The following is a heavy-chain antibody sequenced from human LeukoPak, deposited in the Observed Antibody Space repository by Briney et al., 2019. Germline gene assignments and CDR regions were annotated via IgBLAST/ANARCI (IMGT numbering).Heavy chain of an antibody. D-gene: IGHD6-13*01. CDR3: ARDSIAAAGTADY. J-gene: IGHJ4*02. CDR1: GFTLSGFS. CDR2: IWYDGSNK. V-gene: IGHV3-33*08. Sequence: GGSLRLSCAASGFTLSGFSMNWVRQAPGKGLEWVAVIWYDGSNKYYADSVKGRFTISRDNSKNTLYLQMNSLRAEDTAVYYCARDSIAAAGTADYWGQGTLVTVSS.